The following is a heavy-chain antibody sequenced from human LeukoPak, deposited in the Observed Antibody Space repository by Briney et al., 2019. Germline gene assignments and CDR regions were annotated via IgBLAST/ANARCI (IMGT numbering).Heavy chain of an antibody. CDR2: INTDGSST. J-gene: IGHJ4*02. Sequence: GGSLRLSCAASGFTFSSYWMHWVRQAPGKGLVWVSRINTDGSSTSYADSVKGRFTISRDNAKNTLYLQMNSLRAEDTAVYYCARDRQLWALWGFDYWGQGTLVTVSS. V-gene: IGHV3-74*01. CDR3: ARDRQLWALWGFDY. CDR1: GFTFSSYW. D-gene: IGHD5-18*01.